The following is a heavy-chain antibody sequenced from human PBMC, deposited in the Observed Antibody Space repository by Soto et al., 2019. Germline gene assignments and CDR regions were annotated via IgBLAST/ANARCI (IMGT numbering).Heavy chain of an antibody. Sequence: VQLMQSGAEVKQPGSSVKVSCKASGGTFSSHSINWVRQAPGQGLEWMGGIITLFGTANYAQNFQGRVTITADQSTSRVYMELNSLRCDDTAVYYCAREVGYGDFSAALLDWGQGTLVTVSS. J-gene: IGHJ4*02. CDR1: GGTFSSHS. D-gene: IGHD4-17*01. CDR2: IITLFGTA. V-gene: IGHV1-69*01. CDR3: AREVGYGDFSAALLD.